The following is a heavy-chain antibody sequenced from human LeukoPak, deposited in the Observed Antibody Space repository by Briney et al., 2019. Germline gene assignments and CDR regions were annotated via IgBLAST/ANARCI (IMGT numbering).Heavy chain of an antibody. D-gene: IGHD3-10*01. CDR1: GYTFTSYG. CDR3: ARDLEVRGVIIFGECFDY. V-gene: IGHV1-18*04. Sequence: ASVKVSCKASGYTFTSYGISWVRRAPGQGLEWMGWISAYNGNTNYAQKLQGRVTMTTDTSTSTAYMELRSLRSDDTAVYYCARDLEVRGVIIFGECFDYWGQGTLVTVSS. CDR2: ISAYNGNT. J-gene: IGHJ4*02.